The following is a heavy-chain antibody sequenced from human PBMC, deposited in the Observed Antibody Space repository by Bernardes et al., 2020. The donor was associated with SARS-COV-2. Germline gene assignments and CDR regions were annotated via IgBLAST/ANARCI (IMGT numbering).Heavy chain of an antibody. CDR1: GFTFSSYA. CDR3: AYGSGSFYFYYGMDV. V-gene: IGHV3-23*01. Sequence: GGSLRLSCAASGFTFSSYAMSWVRQAPGKGLEWVSAISGSGGSTYYADSVKGRFTISRDNSKNTLYLQMNSLRAEDTAVYYCAYGSGSFYFYYGMDVWGQGTTVTVSS. J-gene: IGHJ6*02. D-gene: IGHD3-10*01. CDR2: ISGSGGST.